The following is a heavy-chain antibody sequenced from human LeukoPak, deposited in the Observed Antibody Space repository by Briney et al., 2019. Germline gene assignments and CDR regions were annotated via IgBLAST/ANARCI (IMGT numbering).Heavy chain of an antibody. Sequence: GGSLRLSCAASGFTFSSYAMHWVRQAPGKGLEWVAVISYDGSNKYYADSVKGRFTISRDNSKNTLYLQMNSLRAEDTAVNYCARVGVGALDYWGQGTLVTVSS. CDR2: ISYDGSNK. V-gene: IGHV3-30*04. D-gene: IGHD1-26*01. CDR1: GFTFSSYA. J-gene: IGHJ4*02. CDR3: ARVGVGALDY.